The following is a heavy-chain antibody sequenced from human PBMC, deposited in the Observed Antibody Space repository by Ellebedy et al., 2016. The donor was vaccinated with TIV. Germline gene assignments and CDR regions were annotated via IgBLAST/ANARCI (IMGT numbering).Heavy chain of an antibody. CDR2: ISSTGTYM. CDR3: ARDQGEWLRHNGMDV. D-gene: IGHD3-10*01. CDR1: GFTFSSYA. V-gene: IGHV3-21*03. Sequence: GESLKISCAASGFTFSSYAMSWVRQAPGKGLEWLASISSTGTYMYYADSVKGRFTISRDNAKNSLYLQMSSLRAEDTAVYYCARDQGEWLRHNGMDVWGQGTTVTVSS. J-gene: IGHJ6*02.